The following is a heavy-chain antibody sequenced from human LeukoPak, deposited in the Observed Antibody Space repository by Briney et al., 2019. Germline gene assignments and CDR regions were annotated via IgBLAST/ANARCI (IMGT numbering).Heavy chain of an antibody. Sequence: SETLSLTCTVSGGSISSYYWSWIRQPAGRGLEWIGRIYTSGSTNYNPSLKSRVTMSVDTSKNQFSLKLSSVTAADTAVYYCARVVDIVVVPAAIRDQHVPWFDPWGQGTLVTVSS. J-gene: IGHJ5*02. CDR3: ARVVDIVVVPAAIRDQHVPWFDP. D-gene: IGHD2-2*02. V-gene: IGHV4-4*07. CDR2: IYTSGST. CDR1: GGSISSYY.